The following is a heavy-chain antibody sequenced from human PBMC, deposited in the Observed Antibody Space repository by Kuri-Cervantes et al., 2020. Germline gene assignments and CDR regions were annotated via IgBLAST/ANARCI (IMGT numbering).Heavy chain of an antibody. CDR2: ISSSSSYI. CDR1: GFTFSSYS. V-gene: IGHV3-21*01. Sequence: ETLSLTCAASGFTFSSYSMNWVRQAPGKGLEWVSSISSSSSYIYYADSVKGRFTISRDNAKNSLYLQMNSLRAEDTAVYYCARAGPGGYSYGTHLSDYWGQGTLVTVSS. J-gene: IGHJ4*02. D-gene: IGHD5-18*01. CDR3: ARAGPGGYSYGTHLSDY.